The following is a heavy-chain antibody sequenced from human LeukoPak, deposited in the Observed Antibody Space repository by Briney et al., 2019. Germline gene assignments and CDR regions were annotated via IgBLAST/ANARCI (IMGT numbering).Heavy chain of an antibody. V-gene: IGHV3-23*01. J-gene: IGHJ4*02. CDR2: ISGSGGST. Sequence: GGSLRLSCAASGFTFSSYAMSWVRQAPGKGLEWVSAISGSGGSTYYADSVKGRFTISRDNSKNTLYLQMNSLRAEDTAVYYCAKQPYCCGDCYSLPKAFWGQGTLVTVSS. CDR3: AKQPYCCGDCYSLPKAF. D-gene: IGHD2-21*02. CDR1: GFTFSSYA.